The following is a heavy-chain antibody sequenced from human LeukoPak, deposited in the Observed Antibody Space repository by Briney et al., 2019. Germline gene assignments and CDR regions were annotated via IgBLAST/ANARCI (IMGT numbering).Heavy chain of an antibody. CDR2: ISYDGSNK. V-gene: IGHV3-30-3*01. CDR3: ARDPNYGGNHYFDY. J-gene: IGHJ4*02. Sequence: GXXXXSYXXHWVRQAPGKGLEXXAVISYDGSNKYYADSVKGRFTISRDNSKNTLYLQMNSLRAEDTAVYYCARDPNYGGNHYFDYWGQGTLVTVSS. CDR1: GXXXXSYX. D-gene: IGHD4-23*01.